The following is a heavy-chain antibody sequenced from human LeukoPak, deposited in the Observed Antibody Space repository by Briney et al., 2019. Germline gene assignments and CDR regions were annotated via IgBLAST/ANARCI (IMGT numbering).Heavy chain of an antibody. D-gene: IGHD1-26*01. Sequence: NPGGSLRLSCTASGFTLSKVYVSWVRQLPGKGLEWIGRIKRKNDGETTDYGAPVQARFAISRDDSKNTVYLQMNSLKSDDTGVYYCTTRLLVGGTELVDPWGQGTLVTVSS. CDR2: IKRKNDGETT. CDR3: TTRLLVGGTELVDP. J-gene: IGHJ5*02. V-gene: IGHV3-15*01. CDR1: GFTLSKVY.